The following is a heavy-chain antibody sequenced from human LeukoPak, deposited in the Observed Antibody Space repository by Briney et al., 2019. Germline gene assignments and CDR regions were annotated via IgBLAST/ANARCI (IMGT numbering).Heavy chain of an antibody. CDR2: INHSGST. J-gene: IGHJ4*02. CDR3: ARGSRSGWPIH. D-gene: IGHD6-25*01. Sequence: KPSETLSLTCAVYGGSFSGYYWSWIRQPPGKGLEWIGEINHSGSTNYNPSLKSRVTMSGDTSKNQVSLRLTSVTAADTAVYYCARGSRSGWPIHWGQGTLVTVSS. V-gene: IGHV4-34*01. CDR1: GGSFSGYY.